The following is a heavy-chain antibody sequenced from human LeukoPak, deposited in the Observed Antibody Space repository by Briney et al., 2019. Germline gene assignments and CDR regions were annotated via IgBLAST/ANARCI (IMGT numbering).Heavy chain of an antibody. D-gene: IGHD6-13*01. Sequence: PGGSLRLSCAASGFTFSSYAMSWVRQAPGKGLEWVSAISGSGGSTYYADSVKGRFTISRDNSKNTLYLQMNSLRAEDTAVYYCARGPDIAAAGTEWFDPWGQGTLVTVSS. CDR1: GFTFSSYA. CDR2: ISGSGGST. V-gene: IGHV3-23*01. CDR3: ARGPDIAAAGTEWFDP. J-gene: IGHJ5*02.